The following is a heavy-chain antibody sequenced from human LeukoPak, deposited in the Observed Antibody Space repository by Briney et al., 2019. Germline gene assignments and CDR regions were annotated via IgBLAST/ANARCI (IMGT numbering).Heavy chain of an antibody. CDR3: ARVGGDYASYYYYGMDV. J-gene: IGHJ6*02. Sequence: GGSLRLSCAASGFTFSNYGVSWVRQAPGKGLEWVSSISSSSSYIYYADSVKGRFTISRDNAKNSLYLQMNSLRAEDTAVYYCARVGGDYASYYYYGMDVWGQGTTVTVSS. V-gene: IGHV3-21*01. CDR2: ISSSSSYI. CDR1: GFTFSNYG. D-gene: IGHD4-17*01.